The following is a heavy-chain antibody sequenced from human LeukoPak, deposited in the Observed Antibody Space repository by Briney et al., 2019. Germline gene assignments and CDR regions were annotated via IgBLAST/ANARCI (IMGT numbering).Heavy chain of an antibody. Sequence: PSETLSLTCAVSGHSISTGYYWGWIRQPPGKGLEWIGSMSHNRGTYYNPSLKSRVTISMDTSKNQISLRLTSVTAADTPVYYCTSYYAPGVPAYHYYGMDVCAKGPTVTVSS. CDR3: TSYYAPGVPAYHYYGMDV. CDR1: GHSISTGYY. CDR2: MSHNRGT. J-gene: IGHJ6*04. V-gene: IGHV4-38-2*01. D-gene: IGHD3-10*01.